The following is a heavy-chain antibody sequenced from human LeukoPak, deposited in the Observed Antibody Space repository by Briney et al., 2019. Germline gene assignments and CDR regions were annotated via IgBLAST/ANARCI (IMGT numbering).Heavy chain of an antibody. CDR3: ARESPLGYCSGGSCQGFDY. Sequence: GSLRLSCAASGFTFSSYEMNWVRQAPGKGLEWVSYISSSGSTIYYADSVKGRFTISRDNAKNSLYLQMNSLRAEDTAVYYCARESPLGYCSGGSCQGFDYWGQGTLVTVSS. V-gene: IGHV3-48*03. CDR1: GFTFSSYE. D-gene: IGHD2-15*01. CDR2: ISSSGSTI. J-gene: IGHJ4*02.